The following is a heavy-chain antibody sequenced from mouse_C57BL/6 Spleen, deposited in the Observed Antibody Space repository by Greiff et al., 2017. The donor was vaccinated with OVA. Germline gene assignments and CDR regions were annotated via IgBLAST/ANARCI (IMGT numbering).Heavy chain of an antibody. V-gene: IGHV8-8*01. Sequence: QVTLKVSGPGILQPSQTLSLTCSFSGFSLSTFCMGVGWLRQPSGKGLEWRAHIWWDDDKYYSPAMKSRLIISKDTSKNQVFLKIANVDTADTATYYCARIANDYDAPFAYWGQGTLVTVSA. CDR1: GFSLSTFCMG. CDR3: ARIANDYDAPFAY. D-gene: IGHD2-4*01. CDR2: IWWDDDK. J-gene: IGHJ3*01.